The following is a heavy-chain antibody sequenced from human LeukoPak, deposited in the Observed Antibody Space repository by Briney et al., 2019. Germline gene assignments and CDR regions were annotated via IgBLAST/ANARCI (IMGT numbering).Heavy chain of an antibody. CDR1: GGSIRSFY. CDR3: ARGLGGASYHMDV. J-gene: IGHJ6*03. Sequence: SETLSLTCTVSGGSIRSFYWSWVRQSAGKGLEWIGRVDTSGSTHYNPSLGSRVSMSLDTSKNQFSLNLRYVTVADTAVYYCARGLGGASYHMDVWGKGTTVTVSS. D-gene: IGHD3-16*01. V-gene: IGHV4-4*07. CDR2: VDTSGST.